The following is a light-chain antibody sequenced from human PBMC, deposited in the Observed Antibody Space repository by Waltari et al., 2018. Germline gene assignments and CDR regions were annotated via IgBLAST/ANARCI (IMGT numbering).Light chain of an antibody. CDR2: EVT. CDR1: SSDVGTYNL. CDR3: CSYAGSTTFVV. V-gene: IGLV2-23*02. J-gene: IGLJ2*01. Sequence: QSALTQPASVSGSPGQSITISCTGSSSDVGTYNLVSWYQQYPGKAPTLMIYEVTNRPSGVSNRFSGSKSGNTASLTISGLQAEDEADYYCCSYAGSTTFVVFGGGTNLAVL.